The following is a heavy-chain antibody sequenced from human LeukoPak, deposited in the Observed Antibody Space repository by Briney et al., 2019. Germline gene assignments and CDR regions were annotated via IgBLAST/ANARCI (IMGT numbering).Heavy chain of an antibody. CDR3: AKGEYQLSPRGFDP. V-gene: IGHV3-30*18. CDR1: GFTFSSNY. D-gene: IGHD2-2*01. Sequence: GGSLRLSCAASGFTFSSNYMSWVRQAPGKGLEWVAVISYDGSNKYYADSVKGRFTISRDNSKNTLYLQMNSLRAEDTAVYYCAKGEYQLSPRGFDPWGQGTLVTVSS. J-gene: IGHJ5*02. CDR2: ISYDGSNK.